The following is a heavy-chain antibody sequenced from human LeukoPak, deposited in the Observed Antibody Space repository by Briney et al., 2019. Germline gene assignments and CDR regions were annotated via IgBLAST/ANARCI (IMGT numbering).Heavy chain of an antibody. Sequence: ETLSLTCAVYGGSFSGYYWSWIRQPPGKGLEWIGEINHSGSTNYNPSLKSRVTISVDTSKNQFSLKLSSVTAADTAVYHCARGNTYYDFWSGYLGFGYFDYWGQGTLVTVSS. V-gene: IGHV4-34*01. CDR3: ARGNTYYDFWSGYLGFGYFDY. J-gene: IGHJ4*02. CDR1: GGSFSGYY. CDR2: INHSGST. D-gene: IGHD3-3*01.